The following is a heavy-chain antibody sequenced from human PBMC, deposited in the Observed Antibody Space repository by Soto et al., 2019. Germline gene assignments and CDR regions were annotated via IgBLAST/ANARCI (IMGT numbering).Heavy chain of an antibody. D-gene: IGHD2-21*01. CDR3: AREVYSGGGEWRHYMDY. J-gene: IGHJ4*01. Sequence: ASVKVSCTTSGYTFTNYFIHWVRQAPGQGLEWMGIISLYHHSTSYAQKFQGRLTVTNDTSTTTVYMELSSLTSEDTAVYWCAREVYSGGGEWRHYMDYWG. CDR1: GYTFTNYF. CDR2: ISLYHHST. V-gene: IGHV1-46*01.